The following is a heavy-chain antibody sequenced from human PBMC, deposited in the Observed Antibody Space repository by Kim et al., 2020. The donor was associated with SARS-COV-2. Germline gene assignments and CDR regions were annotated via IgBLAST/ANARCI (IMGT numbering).Heavy chain of an antibody. J-gene: IGHJ6*02. D-gene: IGHD4-17*01. CDR2: IYTGDSDT. Sequence: GESLKISCKGSGYSFTSYWIGWVRQMPGKGLEWMGIIYTGDSDTRYSPSFQGQVTISADKSISTAYLQWSSLKASDTAMYYCARHRTTVTTFDYYYGMDVWGQGTTVTVSS. CDR1: GYSFTSYW. V-gene: IGHV5-51*01. CDR3: ARHRTTVTTFDYYYGMDV.